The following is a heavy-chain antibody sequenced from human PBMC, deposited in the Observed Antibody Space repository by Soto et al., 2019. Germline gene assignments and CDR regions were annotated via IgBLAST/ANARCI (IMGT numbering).Heavy chain of an antibody. Sequence: EVQLLESGGDLVQPGGSLRLSCAASGFTFSSYAMSWVRQAPGKGLESVATISGSGGATYYADSVKGRFTISRDNSKNTLFLQVESLRVEDTALYYWAKDRGFDSSGIDYWGLGTLVTVSS. CDR3: AKDRGFDSSGIDY. CDR2: ISGSGGAT. V-gene: IGHV3-23*01. CDR1: GFTFSSYA. D-gene: IGHD3-22*01. J-gene: IGHJ4*02.